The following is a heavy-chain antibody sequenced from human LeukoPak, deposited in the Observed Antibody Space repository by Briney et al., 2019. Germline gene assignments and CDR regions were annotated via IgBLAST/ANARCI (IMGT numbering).Heavy chain of an antibody. CDR2: IYYSGST. CDR3: ARQGYSYGYIDY. CDR1: GGSLSSSSYY. J-gene: IGHJ4*02. V-gene: IGHV4-39*01. Sequence: SETLSLTCTVSGGSLSSSSYYWDWIRQPPGKGREWIGNIYYSGSTFYNPSLTSRVTISVDTSRKQFSLQLSSVTAADTAVYYCARQGYSYGYIDYWGQGTLVTVSS. D-gene: IGHD5-18*01.